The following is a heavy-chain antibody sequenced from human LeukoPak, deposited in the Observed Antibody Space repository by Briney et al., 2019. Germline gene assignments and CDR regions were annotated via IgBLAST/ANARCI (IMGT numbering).Heavy chain of an antibody. CDR3: ARGSRGSHYTD. D-gene: IGHD1-26*01. CDR1: GGPINIDF. Sequence: SETLSLTCTVSGGPINIDFWSWIRQSPGKGLEWIGNIFYTGSTSYNPSLKSRATISVDTSKNQFSVKLSSVTAADTAVYYCARGSRGSHYTDWGQGTLVTVSA. CDR2: IFYTGST. V-gene: IGHV4-59*01. J-gene: IGHJ4*02.